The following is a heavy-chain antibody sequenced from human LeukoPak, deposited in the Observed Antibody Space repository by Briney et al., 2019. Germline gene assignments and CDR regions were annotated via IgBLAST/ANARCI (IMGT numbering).Heavy chain of an antibody. CDR3: ARDYVGWGIVTYPGFDY. Sequence: GGSLRLSCAASGFTFSSYWMSWVRQAPGKGLGWVASIKEDGSDKYSVDSVKGRFTISRDNAKNSLYLQMNSLRAEDTAVYYCARDYVGWGIVTYPGFDYWGQGTLVTVSS. CDR2: IKEDGSDK. D-gene: IGHD2/OR15-2a*01. V-gene: IGHV3-7*03. CDR1: GFTFSSYW. J-gene: IGHJ4*02.